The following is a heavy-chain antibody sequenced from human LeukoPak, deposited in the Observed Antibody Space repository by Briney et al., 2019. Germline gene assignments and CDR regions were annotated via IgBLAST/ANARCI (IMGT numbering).Heavy chain of an antibody. J-gene: IGHJ4*02. CDR3: AKDEVGGHFEY. V-gene: IGHV3-7*01. Sequence: PGGSLRLSCAASGFTFSSYWMSWVRQAPGKGLGWVAKIKEDGSQKYYVDSVKGRFTISRDNAKNSLYLQMNSLRAEDTAVYYCAKDEVGGHFEYWGQGNLVTVSS. CDR2: IKEDGSQK. D-gene: IGHD1-26*01. CDR1: GFTFSSYW.